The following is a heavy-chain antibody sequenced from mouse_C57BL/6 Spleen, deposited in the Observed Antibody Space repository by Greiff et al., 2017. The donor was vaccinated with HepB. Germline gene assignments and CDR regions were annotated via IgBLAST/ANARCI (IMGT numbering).Heavy chain of an antibody. J-gene: IGHJ2*01. CDR3: ARGEDGYYLYYFDY. V-gene: IGHV1-61*01. CDR2: IYPSDSET. CDR1: GYTFTSYW. D-gene: IGHD2-3*01. Sequence: QVQLQQPGAELVRPGSSVKLSCKASGYTFTSYWMDWVKQRPGQGLEWIGNIYPSDSETHYNQKFKDKATLTVDKSSSTAYMQLSSLTSEDSAVYYWARGEDGYYLYYFDYWGQGTTLTVSS.